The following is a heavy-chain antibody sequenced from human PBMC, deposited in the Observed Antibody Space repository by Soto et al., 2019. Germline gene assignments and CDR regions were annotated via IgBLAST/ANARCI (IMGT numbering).Heavy chain of an antibody. Sequence: GGSLRLSCAASGFTFSSYEMNWVRQAPGKGLEWVSYISSSGSTIYYADSVKGRFTISRDNAKNSLYLQMNSLRAEDTAVYYCARAPTYDSFRFDPWGQGTLVTVSS. J-gene: IGHJ5*02. CDR2: ISSSGSTI. D-gene: IGHD3-3*01. CDR1: GFTFSSYE. CDR3: ARAPTYDSFRFDP. V-gene: IGHV3-48*03.